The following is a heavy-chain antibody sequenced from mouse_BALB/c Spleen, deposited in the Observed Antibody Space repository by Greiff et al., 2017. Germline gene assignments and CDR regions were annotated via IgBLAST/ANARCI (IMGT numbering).Heavy chain of an antibody. J-gene: IGHJ3*01. CDR3: ARGYGNYPAWFAY. D-gene: IGHD2-10*02. V-gene: IGHV5-4*02. CDR1: GFTFSDYY. Sequence: EVKLVESGGGLVKPGGSLKLSCAASGFTFSDYYMYLVRQTPEKRLEWVATISDGGSYTYYPDSVKGRFTISRDNAKNNLYLQMSSLKSEDTAMYYCARGYGNYPAWFAYWGQGTLVTVSA. CDR2: ISDGGSYT.